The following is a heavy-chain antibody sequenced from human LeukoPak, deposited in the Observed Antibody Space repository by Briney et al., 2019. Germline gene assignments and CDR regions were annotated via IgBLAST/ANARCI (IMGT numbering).Heavy chain of an antibody. CDR2: IYSGGST. J-gene: IGHJ4*02. Sequence: GGSLRLSCAASGFTVSSNYMSWVRQAPRKGLEWVSVIYSGGSTYYADSVKGRFTISRDNSKNTLYLQMNSLRAEDTAVYYCARDRYGSGSYGYWGQGTLVTVSS. CDR1: GFTVSSNY. D-gene: IGHD3-10*01. CDR3: ARDRYGSGSYGY. V-gene: IGHV3-66*01.